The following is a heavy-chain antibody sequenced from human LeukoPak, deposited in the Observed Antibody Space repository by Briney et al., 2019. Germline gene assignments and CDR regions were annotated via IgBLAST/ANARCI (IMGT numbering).Heavy chain of an antibody. CDR2: IYPADSDT. Sequence: GASLKISCKGSGSSFSSYWIAWVRPMPGKGLEWMAIIYPADSDTRYSPSFQGQVTISADKSINTAYLQWSSLKASDTATYYCARPDSSGYYVVWGQGTLVTVSS. D-gene: IGHD6-19*01. CDR1: GSSFSSYW. CDR3: ARPDSSGYYVV. J-gene: IGHJ4*02. V-gene: IGHV5-51*01.